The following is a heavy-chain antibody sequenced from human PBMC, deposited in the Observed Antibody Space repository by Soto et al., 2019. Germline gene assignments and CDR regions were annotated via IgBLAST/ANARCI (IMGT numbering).Heavy chain of an antibody. CDR1: GFTFSSYA. CDR3: ARDYSTRIVVVIGTLDY. CDR2: ISYDGSNK. J-gene: IGHJ4*02. V-gene: IGHV3-30-3*01. Sequence: GGSLRLSCAASGFTFSSYAMHWVRQAPGKGLEWVAVISYDGSNKYYADSVKGRFTISRDNSKNTLYLQMNSLRAEDTAVCYCARDYSTRIVVVIGTLDYWGQGTLVTVSS. D-gene: IGHD3-22*01.